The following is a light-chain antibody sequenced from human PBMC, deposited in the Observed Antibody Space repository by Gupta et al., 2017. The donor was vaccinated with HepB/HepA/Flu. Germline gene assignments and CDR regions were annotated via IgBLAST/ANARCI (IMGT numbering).Light chain of an antibody. Sequence: IQLPHSPSSLSASVGDRVTITCRASQRIFNFLNWYQQKPGKAPKLLIYAASRLQGGVPSRLSGSGSGTDFTLTINKLQSEDFATYSCPQSHSSPSSFGQGTRVEI. CDR3: PQSHSSPSS. CDR1: QRIFNF. V-gene: IGKV1-39*01. CDR2: AAS. J-gene: IGKJ2*04.